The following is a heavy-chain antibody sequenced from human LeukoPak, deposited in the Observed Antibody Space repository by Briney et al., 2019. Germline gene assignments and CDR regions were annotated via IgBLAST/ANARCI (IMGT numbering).Heavy chain of an antibody. V-gene: IGHV3-23*01. Sequence: PGGSLRLSCAASGFTFSSYAMSWVRQAPGKGLEWVSAISGSGGSTYYADSVKGRFTISRDNSKNTLYLQMNSLRAEDTAVYYCAKDAPDSGSYYDAFDIWGQGTMVTVSS. CDR1: GFTFSSYA. CDR2: ISGSGGST. D-gene: IGHD1-26*01. J-gene: IGHJ3*02. CDR3: AKDAPDSGSYYDAFDI.